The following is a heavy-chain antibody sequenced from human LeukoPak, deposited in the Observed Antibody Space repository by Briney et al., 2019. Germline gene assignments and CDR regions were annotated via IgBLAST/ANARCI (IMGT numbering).Heavy chain of an antibody. CDR1: GFTFTSSA. CDR3: AADPQMYYYESSGYYFCS. J-gene: IGHJ4*02. Sequence: ASVKVSCKASGFTFTSSAVQWVRQARGQRLEWIGWIVVDSGNTDYAQKFQERVTITRDLSTSTAYMELSSLRSEDTAVYYCAADPQMYYYESSGYYFCSRGQGTLVTVSS. V-gene: IGHV1-58*01. CDR2: IVVDSGNT. D-gene: IGHD3-22*01.